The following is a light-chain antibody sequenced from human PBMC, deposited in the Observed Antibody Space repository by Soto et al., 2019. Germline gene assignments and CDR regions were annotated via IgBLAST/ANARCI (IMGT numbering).Light chain of an antibody. V-gene: IGLV2-14*03. CDR2: DVS. CDR3: SSYTSSNTYV. Sequence: QSALPQPASVSGSPVQSIAISCTGTSSDVGGYNYVSWYQHHPGKVPQIMIYDVSNRPSGVSDRFSGSKSGNTASLTISGLQAEDEADYYCSSYTSSNTYVFGTGTKVTVL. J-gene: IGLJ1*01. CDR1: SSDVGGYNY.